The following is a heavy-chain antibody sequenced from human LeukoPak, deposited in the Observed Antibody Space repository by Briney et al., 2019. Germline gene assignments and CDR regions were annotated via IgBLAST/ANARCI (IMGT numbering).Heavy chain of an antibody. CDR3: ARVLRGQQMDH. D-gene: IGHD6-13*01. CDR2: ISSSGSTI. V-gene: IGHV3-48*03. J-gene: IGHJ4*02. CDR1: GFSFSSYE. Sequence: WGSLRLSCAASGFSFSSYEMNWVRQAPGKGLEWVSYISSSGSTIYYADSVKGRFTISRDSAKNSLYLQMNSLRAEDTAVYDCARVLRGQQMDHWGQGTLVTVSS.